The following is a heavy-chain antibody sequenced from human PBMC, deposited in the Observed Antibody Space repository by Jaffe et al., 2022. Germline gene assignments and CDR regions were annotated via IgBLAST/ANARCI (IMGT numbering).Heavy chain of an antibody. D-gene: IGHD2-15*01. CDR1: GGSFSGYY. J-gene: IGHJ4*02. Sequence: QVQLQQWGAGLLKPSETLSLTCAVYGGSFSGYYWSWIRQPPGKGLEWIGEINHSGSTNYNPSLKSRVTISVDTSKNQFSLKLSSVTAADTAVYYCARLYCSGGSCYGHFDYWGQGTLVTVSS. V-gene: IGHV4-34*01. CDR3: ARLYCSGGSCYGHFDY. CDR2: INHSGST.